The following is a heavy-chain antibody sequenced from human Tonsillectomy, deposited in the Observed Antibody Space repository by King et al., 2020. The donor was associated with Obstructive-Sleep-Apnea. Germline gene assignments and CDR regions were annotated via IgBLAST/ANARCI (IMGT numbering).Heavy chain of an antibody. Sequence: DVQLVESGGDLVQPGGSLRLSCAASGFTFSDYWMTCIRQVPGKGLEWVALIKHDVSDKAYVDFVKGRFSISKDNAKNPLYLQMNNLKAEDTAVYYCATDPRHYSAGGAFGYWGQGTPVTVSS. CDR2: IKHDVSDK. V-gene: IGHV3-7*03. D-gene: IGHD2-8*02. J-gene: IGHJ4*02. CDR1: GFTFSDYW. CDR3: ATDPRHYSAGGAFGY.